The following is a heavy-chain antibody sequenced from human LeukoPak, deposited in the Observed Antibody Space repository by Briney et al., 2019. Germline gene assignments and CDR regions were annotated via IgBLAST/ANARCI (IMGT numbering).Heavy chain of an antibody. Sequence: ASVKVSCKASGYTFTSYGISWVRQAPGQGLEWMGWISAYNGNTNYAQKLQGRVTMTTDTSTSTAYMELRSLRSDDTAVYYCARVPQLFTPPLRYFDWFQKGDDAFDIWGQGTMVTVSS. D-gene: IGHD3-9*01. CDR2: ISAYNGNT. V-gene: IGHV1-18*01. J-gene: IGHJ3*02. CDR1: GYTFTSYG. CDR3: ARVPQLFTPPLRYFDWFQKGDDAFDI.